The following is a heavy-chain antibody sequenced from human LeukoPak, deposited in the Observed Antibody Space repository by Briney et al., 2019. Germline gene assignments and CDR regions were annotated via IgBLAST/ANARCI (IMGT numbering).Heavy chain of an antibody. V-gene: IGHV1-2*02. J-gene: IGHJ6*02. CDR2: INPNSGGT. Sequence: ASVKVSCKASGYTFTDYYMEWVRQAPGQGLEWMGWINPNSGGTNYAQKFQGRVTMTRDTSISTAYMELSRLRSDDTAVYYCARTHDVDTAMPRLHYYYYGMDVWGQGTTVTVSS. CDR3: ARTHDVDTAMPRLHYYYYGMDV. D-gene: IGHD5-18*01. CDR1: GYTFTDYY.